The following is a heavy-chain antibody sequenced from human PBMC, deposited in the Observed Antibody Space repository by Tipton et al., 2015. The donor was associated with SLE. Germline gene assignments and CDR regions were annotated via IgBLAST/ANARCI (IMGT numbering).Heavy chain of an antibody. CDR1: GGSISSGDYY. CDR2: IYYSGST. CDR3: ASSLRLWFGEGDAFDI. V-gene: IGHV4-61*08. J-gene: IGHJ3*02. Sequence: TLSLTCTVSGGSISSGDYYWSWIRQPPGKGLEWIGYIYYSGSTNYNPSLKSRVTISVDTSKNQFSLKLSSVTAADTAVYYCASSLRLWFGEGDAFDIWGQGTMVTVSS. D-gene: IGHD3-10*01.